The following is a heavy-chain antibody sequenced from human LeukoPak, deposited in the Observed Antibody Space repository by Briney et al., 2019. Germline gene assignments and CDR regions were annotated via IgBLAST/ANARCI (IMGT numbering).Heavy chain of an antibody. V-gene: IGHV3-74*01. Sequence: GGSLRLSCAASGFTFSSYWMHWVRQAPGKGLVWVSRINSDGSSTSYADSVKGRFTTSRDNAKNTLYLQMNSLRAEDTAVYYCARSPWVGSGFDYWGQGTLVTVSS. D-gene: IGHD3-10*01. CDR3: ARSPWVGSGFDY. J-gene: IGHJ4*02. CDR1: GFTFSSYW. CDR2: INSDGSST.